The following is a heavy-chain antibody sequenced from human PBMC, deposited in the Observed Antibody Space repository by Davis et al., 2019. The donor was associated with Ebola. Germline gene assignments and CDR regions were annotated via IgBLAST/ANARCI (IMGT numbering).Heavy chain of an antibody. CDR3: ARVGPSILYGDDWFDP. V-gene: IGHV1-3*01. CDR1: GYIFTTYA. CDR2: INAGNGNT. D-gene: IGHD4-17*01. Sequence: ASVKVSCKASGYIFTTYAIHWVRQAPGQRLEWMGWINAGNGNTKYSQKFQGRVTITRDTSASTAYMELSSLRSEDTAVYYCARVGPSILYGDDWFDPWGQGTLVTVSS. J-gene: IGHJ5*02.